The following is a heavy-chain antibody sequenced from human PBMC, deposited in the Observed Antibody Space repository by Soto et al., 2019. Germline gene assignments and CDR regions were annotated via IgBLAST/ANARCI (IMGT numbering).Heavy chain of an antibody. D-gene: IGHD3-22*01. CDR3: AISLGYYDSSGYYVWSDY. J-gene: IGHJ4*02. V-gene: IGHV4-34*01. CDR2: INHSGST. Sequence: SETLSLTCAVYGGSFSGYYWSWIRQPPGKGLEWIGEINHSGSTNYNPSLKSRVTISVDTSKNQFSLKLSSVTAADTAVYYCAISLGYYDSSGYYVWSDYWGQGTLVTVSS. CDR1: GGSFSGYY.